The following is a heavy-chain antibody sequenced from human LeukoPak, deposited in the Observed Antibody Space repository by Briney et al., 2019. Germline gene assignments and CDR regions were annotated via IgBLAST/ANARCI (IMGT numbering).Heavy chain of an antibody. CDR1: GGTFSSYP. CDR3: ARERDSGSLGFDY. V-gene: IGHV1-69*05. CDR2: IIPIFGTA. D-gene: IGHD1-26*01. J-gene: IGHJ4*02. Sequence: SVKVSCKASGGTFSSYPISWVRQAPGQGLEWMGGIIPIFGTANYAQKFQGRVTITTDESTSTAYMELSSLRSEDTAVYYCARERDSGSLGFDYWGQGTLVTVSS.